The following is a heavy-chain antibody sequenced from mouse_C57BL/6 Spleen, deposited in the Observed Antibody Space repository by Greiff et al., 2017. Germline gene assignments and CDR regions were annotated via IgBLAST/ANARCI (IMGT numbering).Heavy chain of an antibody. CDR2: INPNNGGT. CDR1: GYTFTDYN. Sequence: EVQLQQSGPELVKPGASVKMSCKASGYTFTDYNMHWVKQSHGKSLEWIGYINPNNGGTSYNQKFKGKATLTVNKSSSTAYMELRSLTSEDSAVYYCARGYYDYDGTSLFAYWGQGTLVTVSA. CDR3: ARGYYDYDGTSLFAY. J-gene: IGHJ3*01. V-gene: IGHV1-22*01. D-gene: IGHD2-4*01.